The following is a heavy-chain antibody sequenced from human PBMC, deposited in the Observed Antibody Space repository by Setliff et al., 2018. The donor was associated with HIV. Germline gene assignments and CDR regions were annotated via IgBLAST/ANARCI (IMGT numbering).Heavy chain of an antibody. Sequence: ASVKVSCKASGYSFARYGLSWVRQAPGRGLEWMGWISGFNGNTKYAQSFQDRVAMTTETATSTAYMEMRRLRSDDTAVYFCARVPYRSAWFSGGHDAFDIWGQGTMVTVSS. V-gene: IGHV1-18*01. CDR2: ISGFNGNT. CDR3: ARVPYRSAWFSGGHDAFDI. CDR1: GYSFARYG. J-gene: IGHJ3*02. D-gene: IGHD6-19*01.